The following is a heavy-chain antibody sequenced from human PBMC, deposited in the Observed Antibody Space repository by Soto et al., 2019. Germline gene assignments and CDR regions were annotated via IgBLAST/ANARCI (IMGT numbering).Heavy chain of an antibody. V-gene: IGHV3-73*01. CDR3: TKSLESPQG. J-gene: IGHJ4*02. CDR2: IRNEANSYAT. Sequence: GGSLRLSCAASGFTFSGSSMHWVRQASGKGLEWVGRIRNEANSYATSYTASVKGRFTISRDDSKNTAFLQMNSLKIEDTAVYYCTKSLESPQGWGQGTLVTVSS. CDR1: GFTFSGSS. D-gene: IGHD3-3*01.